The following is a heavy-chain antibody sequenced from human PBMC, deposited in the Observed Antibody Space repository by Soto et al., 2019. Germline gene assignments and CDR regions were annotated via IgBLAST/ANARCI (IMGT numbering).Heavy chain of an antibody. Sequence: SETLSLTCTVSGGSISSDGYYWSWIRQHPGKGLEWLGYMYYSGSTYYNPSLKSRVTISVDTSKNQFSLKLSSVTAADTAVYYCARDSVSRSYDILTGYHDYYYYGMDVWGQGTTVTVSS. CDR2: MYYSGST. CDR1: GGSISSDGYY. D-gene: IGHD3-9*01. V-gene: IGHV4-31*03. J-gene: IGHJ6*02. CDR3: ARDSVSRSYDILTGYHDYYYYGMDV.